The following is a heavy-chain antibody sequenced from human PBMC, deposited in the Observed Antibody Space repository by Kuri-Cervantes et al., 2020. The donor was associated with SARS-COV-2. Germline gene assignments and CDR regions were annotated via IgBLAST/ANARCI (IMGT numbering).Heavy chain of an antibody. D-gene: IGHD3-3*01. V-gene: IGHV1-69*06. CDR3: AKFDSGYYDFWSGSSSPDY. CDR1: GGTFSSYA. J-gene: IGHJ4*02. CDR2: IIPIFGTA. Sequence: SVKVSCKASGGTFSSYAISWVRQAPGQGLEWMGGIIPIFGTANYAQKFQGRVTMTEDTSTDTAYMELSSLRAEDTALYYCAKFDSGYYDFWSGSSSPDYWGQGTLVTVSS.